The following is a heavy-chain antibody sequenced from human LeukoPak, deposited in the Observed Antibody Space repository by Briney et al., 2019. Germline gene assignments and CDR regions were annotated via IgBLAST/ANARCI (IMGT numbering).Heavy chain of an antibody. J-gene: IGHJ6*02. Sequence: HPGGSLRLSCAASGFTFDDYAMHWVRQAPGKGLEWVSGISWNSGSIGYADSVKGRFTISRGNAKNSLYLQMNSLRAEDTALYYCAKDNGLGILTSYGMDVWGQGTTVTVSS. CDR1: GFTFDDYA. CDR3: AKDNGLGILTSYGMDV. D-gene: IGHD3-3*01. V-gene: IGHV3-9*01. CDR2: ISWNSGSI.